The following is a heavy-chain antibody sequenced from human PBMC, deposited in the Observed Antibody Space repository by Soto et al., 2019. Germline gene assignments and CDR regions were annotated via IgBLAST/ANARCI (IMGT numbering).Heavy chain of an antibody. CDR1: GYTFTSYG. D-gene: IGHD2-8*02. J-gene: IGHJ3*02. V-gene: IGHV1-18*01. CDR2: ISAYNGNT. CDR3: AYDVLEMATPDAFDI. Sequence: ASVKVSCKASGYTFTSYGISWVRQAPGQGLEWMGWISAYNGNTNYAQKLQGRVTMTTDTSTSTAYMELRSLRSDDTAVYYCAYDVLEMATPDAFDIWGQGPMVTVSS.